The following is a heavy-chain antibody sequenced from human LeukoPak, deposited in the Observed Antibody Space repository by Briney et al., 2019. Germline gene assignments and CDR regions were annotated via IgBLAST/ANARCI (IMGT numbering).Heavy chain of an antibody. CDR3: ARGCRGSTFSC. J-gene: IGHJ4*02. Sequence: RASVKVSCKSSGYTFTAYYIHWVRQLPAHGLEWMGWINLNGGGTNCAEKFQGRVSLARDTSISTAYMELSGLTSDDTALYYCARGCRGSTFSCWGQGTLVTVSS. D-gene: IGHD2-15*01. CDR2: INLNGGGT. V-gene: IGHV1-2*02. CDR1: GYTFTAYY.